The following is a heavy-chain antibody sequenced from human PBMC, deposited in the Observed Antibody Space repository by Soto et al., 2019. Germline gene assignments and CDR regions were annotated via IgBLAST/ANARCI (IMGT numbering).Heavy chain of an antibody. V-gene: IGHV3-7*03. CDR3: AGESRVAARRLGYYYGMDV. Sequence: EVQLVESGGGLVQPGGSLRLSCAASGFTFSSYWMSWVRQAPGKGLEWVANIKQDGSEKYYVDSVKGRFTISRDNAKNSLYLQMNSLRAEDTAVYYCAGESRVAARRLGYYYGMDVWGQGTTVTVSS. CDR2: IKQDGSEK. D-gene: IGHD6-6*01. CDR1: GFTFSSYW. J-gene: IGHJ6*02.